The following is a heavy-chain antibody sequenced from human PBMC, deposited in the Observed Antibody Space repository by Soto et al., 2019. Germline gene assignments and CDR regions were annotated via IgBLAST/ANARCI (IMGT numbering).Heavy chain of an antibody. Sequence: ETLSLTCTVSGGSMRNYFWTWIRQPPGKGLEWIGYIHYSGTTSFFPSYNPSLRSRVTISEDASKNQFSLKLLSVTTADTAVYFCAAGEASSRNLAPYYLDFWGQGTLVTVSS. J-gene: IGHJ4*02. CDR1: GGSMRNYF. CDR2: IHYSGTT. D-gene: IGHD6-13*01. V-gene: IGHV4-59*01. CDR3: AAGEASSRNLAPYYLDF.